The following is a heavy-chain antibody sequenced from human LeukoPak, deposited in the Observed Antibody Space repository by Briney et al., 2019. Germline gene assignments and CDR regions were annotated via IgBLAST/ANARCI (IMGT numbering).Heavy chain of an antibody. CDR2: IRYDGSIK. Sequence: GGSLRLSCAASGFTFRNYGMHWVRQAPGKGLEWVAFIRYDGSIKYHADSVKGRFTTSRDNSKNTVYLQMNSLRAEDTAVYYCAKSEVYYFGTSGGFDYWGQGTLVTVAS. J-gene: IGHJ4*02. V-gene: IGHV3-30*02. CDR3: AKSEVYYFGTSGGFDY. CDR1: GFTFRNYG. D-gene: IGHD3-22*01.